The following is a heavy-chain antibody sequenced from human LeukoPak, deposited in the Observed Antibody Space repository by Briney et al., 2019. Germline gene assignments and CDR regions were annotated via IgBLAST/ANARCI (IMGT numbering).Heavy chain of an antibody. J-gene: IGHJ4*02. CDR3: AKDKQWAFDY. CDR1: GFTFAIYG. CDR2: ISANGRTP. D-gene: IGHD1-26*01. Sequence: GGSLRLSCSASGFTFAIYGMSWSRQAPGKGLEWVSAISANGRTPYYADSVKGRFTISRDNSVNTLFLQMNSLRAEDTAVYYCAKDKQWAFDYWGQGTLVTVSS. V-gene: IGHV3-23*01.